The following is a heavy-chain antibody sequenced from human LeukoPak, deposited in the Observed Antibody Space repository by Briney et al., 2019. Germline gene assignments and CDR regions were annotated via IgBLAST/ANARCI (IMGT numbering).Heavy chain of an antibody. CDR2: INHSGST. J-gene: IGHJ1*01. V-gene: IGHV4-34*01. D-gene: IGHD1-7*01. CDR1: GGSFSGYY. CDR3: ARGRPIGVLELSLRPFQH. Sequence: SETLSLTCAVYGGSFSGYYWSWIRQPPVKGLEWIGEINHSGSTNYNPSLKSRVTISVDTSKNQFSLKLSSVTAADTAVYYCARGRPIGVLELSLRPFQHWGQGTLVTVSS.